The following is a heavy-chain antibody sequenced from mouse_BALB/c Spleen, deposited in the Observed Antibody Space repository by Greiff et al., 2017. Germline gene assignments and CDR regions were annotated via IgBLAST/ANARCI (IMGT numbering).Heavy chain of an antibody. CDR3: ARGNYGSSYDYYAMDY. D-gene: IGHD1-1*01. CDR2: ISSGSSTI. Sequence: EVKLVESGGGLVQPGGSRKLSCAASGFTFSSFGMHWVRQAPEKGLEWVAYISSGSSTIYYADTVKGRFTISRDNPKNTLFLQMTSLRSEDTAMYYCARGNYGSSYDYYAMDYWGQGTSVTVSS. J-gene: IGHJ4*01. CDR1: GFTFSSFG. V-gene: IGHV5-17*02.